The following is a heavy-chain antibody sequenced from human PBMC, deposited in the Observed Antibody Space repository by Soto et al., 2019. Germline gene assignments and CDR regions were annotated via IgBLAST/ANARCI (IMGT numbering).Heavy chain of an antibody. J-gene: IGHJ3*02. D-gene: IGHD2-2*01. Sequence: QVQLQESGPGLVKPSETLSLTCTVSGGSISSYYWSWIRQPPGKGLEWIGYIYYSGSTTYNPSLKGRVTISVDTAKNQFSLKLSSVTAADTAVYYCARGRGGWFINQLLNAFDIWGQGTMVTVSS. CDR1: GGSISSYY. CDR2: IYYSGST. CDR3: ARGRGGWFINQLLNAFDI. V-gene: IGHV4-59*01.